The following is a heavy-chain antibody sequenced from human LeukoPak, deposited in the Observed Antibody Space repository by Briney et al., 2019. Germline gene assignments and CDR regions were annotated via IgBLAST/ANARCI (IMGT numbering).Heavy chain of an antibody. D-gene: IGHD1-26*01. V-gene: IGHV3-23*01. Sequence: GGSLRLSCAASGFTFSSYAMSWVRQAPGKGLEWVSAISGSGGSTYYADSVKGRSTISRDNSKNTLYLQMNSLRAEDTAVYYCAKDIRSYFGYYFDYWGQGTLVTVSS. CDR3: AKDIRSYFGYYFDY. CDR2: ISGSGGST. J-gene: IGHJ4*02. CDR1: GFTFSSYA.